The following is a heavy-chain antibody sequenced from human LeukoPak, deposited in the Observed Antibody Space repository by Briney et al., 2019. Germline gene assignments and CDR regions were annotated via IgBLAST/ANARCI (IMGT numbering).Heavy chain of an antibody. Sequence: SETLSLTCTVSGGSVNSGSYYWSWIRQPPGKGLEWIGYIYYSGSTNYNPSLKSRVTISVDTSKNQFSLQLSSVTAADTAVHYCARVVSDSSGWDNYFDYWGQGTLVTVSS. CDR2: IYYSGST. J-gene: IGHJ4*02. V-gene: IGHV4-61*01. CDR3: ARVVSDSSGWDNYFDY. D-gene: IGHD6-19*01. CDR1: GGSVNSGSYY.